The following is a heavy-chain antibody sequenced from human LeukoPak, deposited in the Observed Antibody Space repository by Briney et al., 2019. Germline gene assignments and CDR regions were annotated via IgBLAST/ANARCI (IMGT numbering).Heavy chain of an antibody. V-gene: IGHV4-39*01. CDR2: IYYSGST. CDR1: GGSISSSSYY. CDR3: ARGGGPSSGWFGRGYFDY. Sequence: PSETLSLTCTVSGGSISSSSYYWGWIRQPPGKGLEWIGSIYYSGSTYYNPSLKSRVTISVDTSKNQFSLKLSSVTAADTAVYYCARGGGPSSGWFGRGYFDYWGQGTLVTVSS. D-gene: IGHD6-19*01. J-gene: IGHJ4*02.